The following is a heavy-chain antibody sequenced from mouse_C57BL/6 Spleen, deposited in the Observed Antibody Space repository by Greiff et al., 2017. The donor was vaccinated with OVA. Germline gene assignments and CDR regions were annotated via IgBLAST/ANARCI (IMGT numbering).Heavy chain of an antibody. CDR1: GYAFSSSW. J-gene: IGHJ1*03. V-gene: IGHV1-80*01. Sequence: VQLQQPGAELVKPGASVKISCKASGYAFSSSWMNWVKQRPGKGLEWIGQIYPGDGTTNYNGKFKGKATLTADKSSSTAYMQLSSLTSEDSAVYFSARSGSRDVWGTGTTVTVSS. CDR3: ARSGSRDV. CDR2: IYPGDGTT. D-gene: IGHD1-1*01.